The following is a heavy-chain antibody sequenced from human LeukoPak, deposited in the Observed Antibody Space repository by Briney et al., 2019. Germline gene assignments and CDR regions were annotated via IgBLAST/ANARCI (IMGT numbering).Heavy chain of an antibody. CDR3: ARVRVGATARGHYFDY. V-gene: IGHV3-66*01. CDR1: GFTFSNYA. J-gene: IGHJ4*02. CDR2: IYSGGST. Sequence: GGSLRLSCAASGFTFSNYAMHWVRQAPGKGLEWVSLIYSGGSTYYADSVKGRFTISRDNSKNTLYLQMNSLRAEDTAVYYCARVRVGATARGHYFDYWGQGTLVTVSS. D-gene: IGHD1-26*01.